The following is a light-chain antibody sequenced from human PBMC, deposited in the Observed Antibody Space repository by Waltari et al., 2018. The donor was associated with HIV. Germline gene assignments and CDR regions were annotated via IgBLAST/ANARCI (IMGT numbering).Light chain of an antibody. CDR2: SNN. Sequence: QSVLTQPPSASGTPGQRVTISCSGSSSNIGSNTVNWYQQLPGTAPKLLIYSNNQRPSGVHDRFSGSKSGTSASLAFSGLQSEDEADYYCAAWDDSLNVVFGGGTKLTVL. CDR1: SSNIGSNT. V-gene: IGLV1-44*01. J-gene: IGLJ3*02. CDR3: AAWDDSLNVV.